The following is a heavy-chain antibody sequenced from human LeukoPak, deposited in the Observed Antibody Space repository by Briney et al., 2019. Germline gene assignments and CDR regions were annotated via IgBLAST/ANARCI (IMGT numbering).Heavy chain of an antibody. CDR3: ARGGMTGTADC. Sequence: PGGSLRLSCEASGFTFSNYWMTWVRQAPGKGLEWVANIKQDGSETYYVDSVKGRFTLSRDNARNSLYLQMNYLGVDDTAVYYCARGGMTGTADCWGPGTLVTVSS. D-gene: IGHD1-7*01. CDR1: GFTFSNYW. CDR2: IKQDGSET. V-gene: IGHV3-7*01. J-gene: IGHJ4*02.